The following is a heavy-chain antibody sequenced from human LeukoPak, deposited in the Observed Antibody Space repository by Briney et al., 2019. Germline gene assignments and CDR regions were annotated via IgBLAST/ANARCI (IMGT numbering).Heavy chain of an antibody. Sequence: PGGSLRLSCAASGFTFNVYNMIWVRQAPGKGLEWVSSISTSSSYMYYADSVKGRFTISRDNAKNSLYLQMNSLRAEDTAIYYCARDLGYTRDYWGQGTLVTVSS. CDR2: ISTSSSYM. D-gene: IGHD5-24*01. J-gene: IGHJ4*02. CDR3: ARDLGYTRDY. V-gene: IGHV3-21*01. CDR1: GFTFNVYN.